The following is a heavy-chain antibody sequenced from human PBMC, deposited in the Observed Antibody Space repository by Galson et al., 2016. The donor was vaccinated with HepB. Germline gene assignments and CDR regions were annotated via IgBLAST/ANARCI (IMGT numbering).Heavy chain of an antibody. CDR1: GFTFSTYP. J-gene: IGHJ4*02. CDR2: ISFDGSNR. Sequence: SLRLSCAASGFTFSTYPMHWVRRAPGKGLEWVTTISFDGSNRYYADSVRGRFTISRDNSKNTLYLQMNSLRREDTAVYYCAKDFRWISDYWGQGILVTVSS. V-gene: IGHV3-30-3*01. CDR3: AKDFRWISDY. D-gene: IGHD4-23*01.